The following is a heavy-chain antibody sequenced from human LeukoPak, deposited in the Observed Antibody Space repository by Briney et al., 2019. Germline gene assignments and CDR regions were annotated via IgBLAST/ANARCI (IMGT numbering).Heavy chain of an antibody. CDR1: GGSISSGSYY. Sequence: SETLSLTCTVSGGSISSGSYYWSWIRQPAGKGLEWIGRIYTSGSTNYNPSLKSRVTISVDTSKNQFSLKLSSVTAADTAVYYCARYVIPLGPVVVVAATHAFDIWGQGTMVTVSS. CDR3: ARYVIPLGPVVVVAATHAFDI. V-gene: IGHV4-61*02. D-gene: IGHD2-15*01. CDR2: IYTSGST. J-gene: IGHJ3*02.